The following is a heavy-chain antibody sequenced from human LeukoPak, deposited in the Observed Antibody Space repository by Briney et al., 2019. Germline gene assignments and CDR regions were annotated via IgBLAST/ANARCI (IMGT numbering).Heavy chain of an antibody. CDR1: GYTSTSYD. CDR3: ARGAPPGIAVAGTISFDY. J-gene: IGHJ4*02. Sequence: ASVKVSCKASGYTSTSYDINWVRQATGQGLEWMGWMNPNSGNTGYAQKFQGRVTITRNTSISTAYMELSSLRSEDTAVYYCARGAPPGIAVAGTISFDYWGQGTLVTVSS. CDR2: MNPNSGNT. D-gene: IGHD6-19*01. V-gene: IGHV1-8*03.